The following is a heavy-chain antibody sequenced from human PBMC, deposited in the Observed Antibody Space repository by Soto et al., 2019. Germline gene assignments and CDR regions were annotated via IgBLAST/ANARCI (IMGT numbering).Heavy chain of an antibody. V-gene: IGHV3-23*01. CDR2: ISGSGGST. D-gene: IGHD3-22*01. CDR1: GFTFSSYA. CDR3: AKEMDYYDSSGYYYGYFQH. Sequence: EVQLLESGGGLVQPGGSLRLSCAASGFTFSSYAMSWVRQAPGKGLEWVSAISGSGGSTYYADSVKGRFTISRDNSKNTLYLQMNSLRAEDTAVYYCAKEMDYYDSSGYYYGYFQHWGQGTLVTVSS. J-gene: IGHJ1*01.